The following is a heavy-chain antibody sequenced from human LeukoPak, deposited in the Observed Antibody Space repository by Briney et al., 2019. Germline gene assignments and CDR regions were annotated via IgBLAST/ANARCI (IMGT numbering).Heavy chain of an antibody. Sequence: PGGSLRLSCAASGFTFNDHAMSWVRQAPGKGLEWVANIKQDGSEKYYVDSVKGRFTISRDNAKNSLYLQMNSLRAEDTAVYYCARYDILTGYPDWGQGTLVTVSS. D-gene: IGHD3-9*01. CDR2: IKQDGSEK. CDR3: ARYDILTGYPD. J-gene: IGHJ4*02. CDR1: GFTFNDHA. V-gene: IGHV3-7*01.